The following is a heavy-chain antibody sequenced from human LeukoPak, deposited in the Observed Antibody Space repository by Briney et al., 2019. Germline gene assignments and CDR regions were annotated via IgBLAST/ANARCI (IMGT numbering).Heavy chain of an antibody. Sequence: SQTLSLTCAISGDTVSSYSATWDWIRQSPSRGLEWLGRTYYRSKWYTDYAVSVKSRVTVNPDTSKKQFSLQLNSVAPEDTAVYYCAREGSDGYLFDYWGQGSLVIVSS. CDR3: AREGSDGYLFDY. V-gene: IGHV6-1*01. CDR1: GDTVSSYSAT. D-gene: IGHD3-16*01. CDR2: TYYRSKWYT. J-gene: IGHJ4*02.